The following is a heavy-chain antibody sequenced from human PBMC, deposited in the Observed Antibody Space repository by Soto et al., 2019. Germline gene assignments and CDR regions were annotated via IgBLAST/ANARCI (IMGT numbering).Heavy chain of an antibody. J-gene: IGHJ4*02. D-gene: IGHD3-10*02. V-gene: IGHV3-74*01. CDR1: GLSVSGNW. CDR2: INGDGSHI. Sequence: GGSLRLSCAASGLSVSGNWMHWVRQAPGKGLVWVSRINGDGSHINYAASVKGRFTISRDNAKNTVYLQMNSLRVEDTAVCYCAKMVGPDDCWGQGTLVTVSS. CDR3: AKMVGPDDC.